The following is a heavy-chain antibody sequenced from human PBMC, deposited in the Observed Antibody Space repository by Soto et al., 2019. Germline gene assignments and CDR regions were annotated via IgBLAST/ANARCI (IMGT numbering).Heavy chain of an antibody. CDR1: GGSFSGYY. CDR2: VYYSGST. Sequence: SETLSLTCAVYGGSFSGYYWSWIRQPPGKGLEWIGIVYYSGSTYYNPSLESRVTISVDKSKNQFSLKLMSLSAADTAVYYCGRLEGLATISYYFDYWGQGALVTVSS. V-gene: IGHV4-34*01. CDR3: GRLEGLATISYYFDY. J-gene: IGHJ4*02. D-gene: IGHD3-9*01.